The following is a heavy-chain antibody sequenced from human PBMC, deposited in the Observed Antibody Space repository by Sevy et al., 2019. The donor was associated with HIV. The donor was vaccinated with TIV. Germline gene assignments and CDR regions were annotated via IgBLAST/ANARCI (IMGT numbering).Heavy chain of an antibody. CDR3: ARDIAAVGTPSDFNY. D-gene: IGHD6-13*01. Sequence: SQTLSLTCAISGDSVSSNNAAWHWIRQSPSRGLEWLGRTYYRSKWYNEYAVSVKSRITINPDTSKNQFSLKLNSMTPEDTAVYYCARDIAAVGTPSDFNYWGQGTLVTVSS. CDR2: TYYRSKWYN. CDR1: GDSVSSNNAA. J-gene: IGHJ4*02. V-gene: IGHV6-1*01.